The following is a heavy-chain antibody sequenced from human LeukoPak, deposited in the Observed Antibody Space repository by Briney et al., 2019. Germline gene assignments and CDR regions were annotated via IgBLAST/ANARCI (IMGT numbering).Heavy chain of an antibody. V-gene: IGHV3-64*01. J-gene: IGHJ4*02. CDR2: ISSNGGST. D-gene: IGHD2-15*01. CDR3: ARDAGWCRGGGSCHNDY. Sequence: PGGSLRLSCAASGFTFSSYAMHWVRQAPGKGLEYVSAISSNGGSTYYANSVKGRFTISRDNSKNTLYLQMGSLRAEDMAVYYCARDAGWCRGGGSCHNDYWGQGTLVTVSS. CDR1: GFTFSSYA.